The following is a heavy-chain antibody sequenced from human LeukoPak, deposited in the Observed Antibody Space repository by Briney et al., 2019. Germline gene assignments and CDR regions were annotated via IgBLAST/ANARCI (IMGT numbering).Heavy chain of an antibody. D-gene: IGHD4-17*01. V-gene: IGHV3-33*01. CDR2: IWYDGSNK. CDR3: ARDRYATVTVGSFDY. J-gene: IGHJ4*02. CDR1: GFTFSSYG. Sequence: PGGSLRLSCAASGFTFSSYGMHWVRQAPGKGLEWVAVIWYDGSNKYYADSVKGRFTISRDNSKNTLYLQMNSLRAEDTAVYYCARDRYATVTVGSFDYWGQGTLVTVSS.